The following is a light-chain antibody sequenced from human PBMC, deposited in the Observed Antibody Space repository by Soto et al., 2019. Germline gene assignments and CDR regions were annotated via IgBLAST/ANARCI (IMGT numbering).Light chain of an antibody. CDR1: SSDVGGYNY. J-gene: IGLJ2*01. V-gene: IGLV2-14*01. CDR2: NVS. Sequence: QSALTQPASVSGSPGRSITISCTGTSSDVGGYNYVSWYQQHPGKAPKLMIYNVSNRPSGVSNRFSGSKSGNTASLTISGLQAEDEGHYYCSSFTSTNTVLFGGGTKVTVL. CDR3: SSFTSTNTVL.